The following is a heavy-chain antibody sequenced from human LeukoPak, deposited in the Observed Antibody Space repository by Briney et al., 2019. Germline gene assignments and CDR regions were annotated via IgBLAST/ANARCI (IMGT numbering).Heavy chain of an antibody. D-gene: IGHD3-22*01. J-gene: IGHJ3*02. V-gene: IGHV4-39*07. CDR2: TYYTGST. CDR3: ARDRSSGYYSDAFDI. CDR1: GGSISSKTYN. Sequence: PSETLSLTCSISGGSISSKTYNWGWIRQPPGKGLEWIGGTYYTGSTHYDPSLKSRVTISADTSKNQLSLKLTSVTAADMAVYYCARDRSSGYYSDAFDIWGQGTMVTVSS.